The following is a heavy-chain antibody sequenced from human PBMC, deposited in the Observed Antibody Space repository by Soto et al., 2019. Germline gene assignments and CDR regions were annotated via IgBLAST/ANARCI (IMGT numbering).Heavy chain of an antibody. J-gene: IGHJ6*01. CDR1: GGTFRTSA. CDR2: IMPVFPTP. V-gene: IGHV1-69*12. D-gene: IGHD3-3*02. Sequence: QVQLVQSGAEVKKPGSSVKVSCKTSGGTFRTSAISWVRQAPGQGLEWRGGIMPVFPTPDYAQKFQGRVTITADESTRTAYMEMSSLRSEDTAFYYCAGDKDRQQLGGNYYYIMDVWGQGTTVTVSS. CDR3: AGDKDRQQLGGNYYYIMDV.